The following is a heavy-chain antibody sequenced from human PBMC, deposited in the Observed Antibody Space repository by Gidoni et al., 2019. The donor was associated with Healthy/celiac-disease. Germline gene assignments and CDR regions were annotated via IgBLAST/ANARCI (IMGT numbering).Heavy chain of an antibody. D-gene: IGHD6-13*01. J-gene: IGHJ4*02. CDR3: ARDGAAAGAFDY. V-gene: IGHV3-21*01. CDR1: GFTFRSYS. Sequence: EVQLVESGGGLVKPGGSLRLSCAASGFTFRSYSRNWVRQAPGKGLEWVSSISSSSSYIYYADSVKGRFTISRDNAKNSLYLQMNSLRAEDTAVYYCARDGAAAGAFDYWGQGTLVTVSS. CDR2: ISSSSSYI.